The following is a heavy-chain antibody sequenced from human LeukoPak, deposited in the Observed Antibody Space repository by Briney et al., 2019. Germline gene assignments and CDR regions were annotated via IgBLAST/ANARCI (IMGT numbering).Heavy chain of an antibody. CDR1: GGSISSSSYH. Sequence: SETLSLTCTYSGGSISSSSYHWGWIRQSPGKGLEWVASVFFNGDTYYNPSLKSRVTISVDTSKNQFYLKLSSVTSADTAVYYCAKAAKYYFGSDTYYYFDYWGQGILVTVSS. CDR2: VFFNGDT. D-gene: IGHD3-10*01. J-gene: IGHJ4*02. CDR3: AKAAKYYFGSDTYYYFDY. V-gene: IGHV4-39*07.